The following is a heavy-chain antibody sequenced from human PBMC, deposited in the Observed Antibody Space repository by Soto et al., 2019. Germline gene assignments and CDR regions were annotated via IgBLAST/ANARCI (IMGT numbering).Heavy chain of an antibody. J-gene: IGHJ4*02. CDR2: ISSNGGST. V-gene: IGHV3-64*01. CDR1: GFTFSSYA. CDR3: VRGSNGYHFDY. D-gene: IGHD5-12*01. Sequence: EVQLVESGGGLVQPGGSLRLSCAASGFTFSSYAMHWVRQAPGKGLEYVSAISSNGGSTYYANSVKGRFTISRDNSKNTLYLQMGSLRAEDMAVYYCVRGSNGYHFDYWGQGTLVTVSS.